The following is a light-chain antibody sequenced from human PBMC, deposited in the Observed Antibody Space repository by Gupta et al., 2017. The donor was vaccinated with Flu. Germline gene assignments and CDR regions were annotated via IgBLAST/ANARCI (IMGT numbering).Light chain of an antibody. V-gene: IGKV1-39*01. CDR2: AAS. CDR3: QQSDSTPIT. CDR1: QSISSY. J-gene: IGKJ5*01. Sequence: DIQMTQSPSSLSASVGDRVTITCRASQSISSYLNWYQQKPGKAPKLLIYAASSLQSGVPSRFSGSGSETDFTLTISSLQPEDFATYYCQQSDSTPITFGQGTRLEIK.